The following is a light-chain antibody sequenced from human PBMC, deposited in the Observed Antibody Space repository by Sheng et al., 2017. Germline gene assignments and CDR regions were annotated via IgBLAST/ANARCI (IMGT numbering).Light chain of an antibody. CDR2: KVS. J-gene: IGKJ4*01. CDR1: QSIDPW. V-gene: IGKV1-5*03. CDR3: QQDFNFPLT. Sequence: DIQMTQSPSSLSASVGDRITITCRASQSIDPWLAWYQQKPGKAPKGLIYKVSTLESEVPSRVSGSGSETHFTLTISSLQPEDVATYYCQQDFNFPLTFGGGTKV.